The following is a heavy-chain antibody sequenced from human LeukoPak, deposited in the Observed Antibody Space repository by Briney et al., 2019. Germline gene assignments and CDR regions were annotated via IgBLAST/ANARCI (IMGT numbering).Heavy chain of an antibody. Sequence: ASVKVSCKASGYTFTSYGISWVRQAPGQGLEWMGWISAYNGNTNYAQKLQGRVTMTTDTSTSTAYMELSSLRSEDTAVYYCAFSMAAFYYYYYMDVWGKGTTVTVSS. D-gene: IGHD6-6*01. CDR3: AFSMAAFYYYYYMDV. J-gene: IGHJ6*03. V-gene: IGHV1-18*01. CDR1: GYTFTSYG. CDR2: ISAYNGNT.